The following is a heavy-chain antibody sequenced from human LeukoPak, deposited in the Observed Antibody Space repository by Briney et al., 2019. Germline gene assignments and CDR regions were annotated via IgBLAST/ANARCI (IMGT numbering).Heavy chain of an antibody. J-gene: IGHJ4*02. CDR2: IKQDGSEK. Sequence: GGSLRLSCAAPGFTFSSYWMSWVRQAPGKGLEWVANIKQDGSEKYYVDSVKGRFTISRDNAKNSLYLQMNSLRAEDTAVYYCARIARDIVVVPAALYFDYWGQGTLVTVSS. CDR1: GFTFSSYW. CDR3: ARIARDIVVVPAALYFDY. V-gene: IGHV3-7*01. D-gene: IGHD2-2*01.